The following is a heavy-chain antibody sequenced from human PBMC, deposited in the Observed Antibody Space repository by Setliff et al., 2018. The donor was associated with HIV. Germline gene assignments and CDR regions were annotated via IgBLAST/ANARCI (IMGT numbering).Heavy chain of an antibody. D-gene: IGHD5-12*01. V-gene: IGHV1-18*01. J-gene: IGHJ3*02. CDR1: GYTFTSYG. CDR3: ARDPGRDGYNLGAFDI. Sequence: ASVKVSCKASGYTFTSYGISWVRQAPGQGLEWMGWISAYNGNTNYAQTLQGRVTMTTDTSTSTAYMELRSLRSDDTAVYYCARDPGRDGYNLGAFDIWGQGTMVTVSS. CDR2: ISAYNGNT.